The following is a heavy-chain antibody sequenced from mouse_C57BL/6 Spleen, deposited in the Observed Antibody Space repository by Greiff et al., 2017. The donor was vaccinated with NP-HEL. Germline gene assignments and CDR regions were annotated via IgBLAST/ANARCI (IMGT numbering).Heavy chain of an antibody. V-gene: IGHV1-64*01. Sequence: VQLQQPGAELVKPGASVKLSCKASGYTFTSYWMHWVKQRPGQGLEWIGMIHPNSGSTNYNEKFKSKATLTVDKSSSTAYMQLSSLTSEDSAVYYCARRIDSSGPFAYWGQGTLVTVSA. CDR1: GYTFTSYW. J-gene: IGHJ3*01. D-gene: IGHD3-2*02. CDR2: IHPNSGST. CDR3: ARRIDSSGPFAY.